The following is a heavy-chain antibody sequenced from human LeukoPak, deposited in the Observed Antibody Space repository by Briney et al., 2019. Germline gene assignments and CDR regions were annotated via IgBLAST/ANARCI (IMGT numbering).Heavy chain of an antibody. CDR3: ARCDTRSGSGFQCTAFDI. V-gene: IGHV3-11*04. CDR2: ISSSGSAR. Sequence: GGSLRLSCAASGFTFSNAWMSWVRQAPGKGLEWVSYISSSGSARYYEESVRGRFTISRDNAKNSLYLQMNSLRAEDAAVYYCARCDTRSGSGFQCTAFDIWGQGTMVTLSS. D-gene: IGHD5-12*01. CDR1: GFTFSNAW. J-gene: IGHJ3*02.